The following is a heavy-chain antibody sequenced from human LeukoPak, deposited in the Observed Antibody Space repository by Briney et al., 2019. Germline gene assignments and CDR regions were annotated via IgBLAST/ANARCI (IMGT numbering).Heavy chain of an antibody. CDR2: IKQDGSEK. CDR1: GFTFSSYW. Sequence: SGGSLRLSCAASGFTFSSYWMSWVRQAPGKGLEWVANIKQDGSEKYYVDSVKGRFTISRDSAKNSLYLQMNSLRAEGTAVYYCARDSPSSTSWGYWGQGTLVTVSS. D-gene: IGHD2-2*01. J-gene: IGHJ4*02. CDR3: ARDSPSSTSWGY. V-gene: IGHV3-7*01.